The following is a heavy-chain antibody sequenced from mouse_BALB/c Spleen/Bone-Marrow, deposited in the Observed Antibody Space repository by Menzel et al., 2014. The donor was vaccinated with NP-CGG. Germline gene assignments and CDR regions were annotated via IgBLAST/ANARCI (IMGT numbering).Heavy chain of an antibody. CDR3: ARWDGNYYAMDY. D-gene: IGHD2-1*01. CDR1: GYTFTDYN. Sequence: EVQLVESGPELVKPGASVKIPCKASGYTFTDYNMDWVKQSHGKGLEWIGDINPNNGGTIYNQKFKGKATLTVDKSSSTAYMELRSLTSEDTAVYYCARWDGNYYAMDYWGHGTSVTVSS. V-gene: IGHV1-18*01. J-gene: IGHJ4*01. CDR2: INPNNGGT.